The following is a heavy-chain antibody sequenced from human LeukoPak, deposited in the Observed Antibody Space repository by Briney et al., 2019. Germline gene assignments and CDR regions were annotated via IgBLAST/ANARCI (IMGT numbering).Heavy chain of an antibody. J-gene: IGHJ4*02. CDR3: AKRDTTGLYYFDY. D-gene: IGHD2-8*01. CDR1: GLAFSDYG. Sequence: PGRSLRLSCAASGLAFSDYGMHWVRQTPGKGLVWVALIWYDGSKIYYADSVRGRFTISRDNSRNTLYLQMNSLRAEDTAVYYCAKRDTTGLYYFDYWGQGTMVTVSS. V-gene: IGHV3-33*06. CDR2: IWYDGSKI.